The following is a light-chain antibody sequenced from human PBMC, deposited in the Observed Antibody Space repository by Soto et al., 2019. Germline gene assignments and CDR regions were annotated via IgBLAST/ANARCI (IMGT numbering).Light chain of an antibody. CDR1: SSNIGAGYD. V-gene: IGLV1-40*01. CDR2: ANT. CDR3: QSYDISLSGFVI. J-gene: IGLJ2*01. Sequence: QLVLTQPPSVSGAPGQRVTISCTGSSSNIGAGYDVHWYHHLPGAAPKLLIYANTNRPSGVPDRFSASKSGTSASLAITGLQAEDEADYYCQSYDISLSGFVIFGGGTKLTVL.